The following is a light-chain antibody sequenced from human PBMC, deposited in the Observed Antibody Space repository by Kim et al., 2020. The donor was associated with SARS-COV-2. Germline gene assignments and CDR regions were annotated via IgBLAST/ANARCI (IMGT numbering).Light chain of an antibody. CDR2: EVS. V-gene: IGLV2-8*01. J-gene: IGLJ3*02. Sequence: GQSVTISCTGTSSDVGGYNYVSWYQQHPGKAPKLMIYEVSKRPSGVPDRFSGSKSGNTASLTVSGLQAEDEAGYYCSSYAGSNNFVFGGGTKLTVL. CDR3: SSYAGSNNFV. CDR1: SSDVGGYNY.